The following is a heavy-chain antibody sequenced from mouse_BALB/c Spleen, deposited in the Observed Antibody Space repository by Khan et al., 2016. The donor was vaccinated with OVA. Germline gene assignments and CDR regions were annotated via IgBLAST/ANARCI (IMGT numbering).Heavy chain of an antibody. CDR3: ARGNYYGYYFAY. V-gene: IGHV3-2*02. CDR2: ISYSGST. D-gene: IGHD1-1*01. Sequence: QLVQSGPGLVKPSQSLSLTCTVTGYSITNNYAWNWIRQFPGNKLEWMGYISYSGSTNYNPSLKSRISITRDTSKNQFFLQLNSVTTEDTATYYCARGNYYGYYFAYWGQGTTLTVSA. CDR1: GYSITNNYA. J-gene: IGHJ2*01.